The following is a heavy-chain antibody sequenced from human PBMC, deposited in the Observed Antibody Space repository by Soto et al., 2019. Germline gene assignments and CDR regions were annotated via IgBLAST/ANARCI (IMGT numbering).Heavy chain of an antibody. J-gene: IGHJ4*02. Sequence: ASVKVSCKASGYTFTSYGISWVRQAPGQGLEWMGWISAYNGNTNYAQKLQGRVTMTTDTSTSTAYVELRSLRSDDTAVYYCATTLRGWLPIPGYWGQGTLVTVSS. CDR2: ISAYNGNT. CDR3: ATTLRGWLPIPGY. CDR1: GYTFTSYG. V-gene: IGHV1-18*01. D-gene: IGHD3-10*01.